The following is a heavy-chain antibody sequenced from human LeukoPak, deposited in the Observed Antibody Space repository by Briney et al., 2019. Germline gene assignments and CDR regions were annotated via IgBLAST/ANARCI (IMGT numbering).Heavy chain of an antibody. Sequence: PGGSLRLSCAAPGFTFSSYALGWVRQAPGKGLEWVSSISATGVSTYFAASVGGRFTISRDNSKNTQYLQMNSLRAEDTAVYYCAKGSGRYGSGSFSDSWGQGTLVTVSS. CDR2: ISATGVST. CDR1: GFTFSSYA. J-gene: IGHJ5*01. D-gene: IGHD3-10*01. V-gene: IGHV3-23*01. CDR3: AKGSGRYGSGSFSDS.